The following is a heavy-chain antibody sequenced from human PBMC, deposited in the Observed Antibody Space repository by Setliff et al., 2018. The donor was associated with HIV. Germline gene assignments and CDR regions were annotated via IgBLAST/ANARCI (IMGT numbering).Heavy chain of an antibody. J-gene: IGHJ4*02. CDR2: VYTTGSA. V-gene: IGHV4-4*07. CDR3: ARALAGGSGWNYFDL. CDR1: GGSIRNYY. Sequence: SETLSLTCNVFGGSIRNYYWSWIRQPAGKGLEWIGHVYTTGSASYNPSLESRVTILEALSKNQFSLNLDSVTAADTAVYFCARALAGGSGWNYFDLWGPGTLVTVSS. D-gene: IGHD6-19*01.